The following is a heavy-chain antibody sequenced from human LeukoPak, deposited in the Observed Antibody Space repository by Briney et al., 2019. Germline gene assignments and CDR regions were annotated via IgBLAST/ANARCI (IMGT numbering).Heavy chain of an antibody. V-gene: IGHV6-1*01. CDR3: ARSGIVATAPFDY. CDR2: TYFRSKWYN. D-gene: IGHD5-12*01. J-gene: IGHJ4*02. CDR1: GDSVSSISAA. Sequence: SQTLSLTCAISGDSVSSISAAWNWIRQSPSRGLEWLGRTYFRSKWYNDYALSVKSRIIFKPDTSKNQFSLQLNSVTPEDTAVYYCARSGIVATAPFDYWGQGTLVTVSS.